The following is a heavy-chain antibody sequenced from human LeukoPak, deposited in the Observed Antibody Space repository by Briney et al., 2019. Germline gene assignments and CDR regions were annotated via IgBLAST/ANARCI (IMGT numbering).Heavy chain of an antibody. Sequence: PGGSLRLSCAASEFTFSSYSMNWVRQAPGKGLEWVSYITNSGNSKSYADSVKGRFTISRDNTKNSLYLQMNGLRAEDTAVYYCARDPGELIVATTFDYWGQGTLVTVSS. J-gene: IGHJ4*02. CDR3: ARDPGELIVATTFDY. V-gene: IGHV3-48*01. CDR2: ITNSGNSK. CDR1: EFTFSSYS. D-gene: IGHD5-12*01.